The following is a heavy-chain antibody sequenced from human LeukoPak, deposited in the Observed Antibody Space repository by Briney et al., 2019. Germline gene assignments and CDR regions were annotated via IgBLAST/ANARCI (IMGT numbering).Heavy chain of an antibody. V-gene: IGHV4-59*01. J-gene: IGHJ3*02. CDR1: GGSISSYY. CDR2: IYYSGST. CDR3: ARGHWEVRGVIITYAFDI. D-gene: IGHD3-10*01. Sequence: KSSETLSLTCTVSGGSISSYYWSWIRQPPGKGLEWIGYIYYSGSTNYNPSLKSRVTISVDTSKNQFSLKLSSVTAADTAVYYCARGHWEVRGVIITYAFDIWGQGTMVTVSS.